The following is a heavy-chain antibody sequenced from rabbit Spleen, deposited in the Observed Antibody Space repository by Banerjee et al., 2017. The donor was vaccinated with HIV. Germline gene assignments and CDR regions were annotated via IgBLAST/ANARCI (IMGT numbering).Heavy chain of an antibody. CDR3: SRNSGTYDYTDVYINL. D-gene: IGHD8-1*01. CDR2: MYTGNGKN. V-gene: IGHV1S45*01. CDR1: GFSFSTSYD. Sequence: QEQLVASGGGLVKPGTSLTLICTASGFSFSTSYDICWVRQAPGKGLEWIGCMYTGNGKNYYAGWATGRFSITKTSSTAVTLQMTSRPAADTAAYFCSRNSGTYDYTDVYINLWGPGTLVTVS. J-gene: IGHJ4*01.